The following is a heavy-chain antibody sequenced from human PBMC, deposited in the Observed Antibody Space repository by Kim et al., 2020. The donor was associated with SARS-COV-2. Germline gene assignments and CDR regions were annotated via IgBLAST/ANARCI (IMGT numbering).Heavy chain of an antibody. D-gene: IGHD2-2*02. V-gene: IGHV3-74*01. J-gene: IGHJ6*02. CDR2: INSDGSST. Sequence: GGSLRLSCAASGFTFSSYWMHWVRQAPGKGLVWVSRINSDGSSTSYADSVKGRFTISRDNAKNTLYLQMNSLRAEDTAVYYCARDQYTPLGYYYYYYGMDVWGQGTTVTVSS. CDR1: GFTFSSYW. CDR3: ARDQYTPLGYYYYYYGMDV.